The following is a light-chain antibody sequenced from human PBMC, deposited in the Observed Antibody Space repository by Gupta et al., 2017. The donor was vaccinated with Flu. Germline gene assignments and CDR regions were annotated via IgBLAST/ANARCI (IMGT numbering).Light chain of an antibody. J-gene: IGLJ2*01. CDR3: YASEESRSGHVV. V-gene: IGLV1-47*01. CDR2: LNN. CDR1: TSTIGSSY. Sequence: VTTTCSASTSTIGSSYVYCYHQLPATAPNLLLFLNNKRRSGAPARFSASNSGSSAAIAISSLRAEEEAAYYCYASEESRSGHVVFGGGTKLTVL.